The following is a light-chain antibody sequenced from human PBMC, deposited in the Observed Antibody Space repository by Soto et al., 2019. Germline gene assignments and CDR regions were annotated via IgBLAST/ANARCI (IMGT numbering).Light chain of an antibody. Sequence: QSVLTQPPSVSGAPGQRVTIPCTGSSSNIGAGFDVHWYQQSPGTAPKLLIYGNSNRPSGVPERFSGSKSGSSASLAITGLQAEDEAEYYCQSYDNSLSGWVFGGGTKVTVL. V-gene: IGLV1-40*01. CDR1: SSNIGAGFD. CDR2: GNS. CDR3: QSYDNSLSGWV. J-gene: IGLJ3*02.